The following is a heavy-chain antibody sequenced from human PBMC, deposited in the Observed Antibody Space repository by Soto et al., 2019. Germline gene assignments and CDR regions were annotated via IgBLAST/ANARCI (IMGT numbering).Heavy chain of an antibody. D-gene: IGHD6-13*01. Sequence: SETLSLTCAVYGGSSSSFYWSWIRQSPGKGLEWLGEVNHSGSPIYNPSLKTRATISLDASRNQFSLTLNSLTAADTAVYYCADQTSAGYFDSWGQGTLVTVSS. V-gene: IGHV4-34*01. CDR1: GGSSSSFY. J-gene: IGHJ4*02. CDR2: VNHSGSP. CDR3: ADQTSAGYFDS.